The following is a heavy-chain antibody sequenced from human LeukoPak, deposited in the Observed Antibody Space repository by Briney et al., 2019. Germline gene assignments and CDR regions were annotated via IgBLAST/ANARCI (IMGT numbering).Heavy chain of an antibody. J-gene: IGHJ4*02. CDR1: GFTFSSYA. CDR3: ARIGDTRGWYNYFDY. V-gene: IGHV3-23*01. D-gene: IGHD6-19*01. CDR2: ISGSGGST. Sequence: GGSLRLSCAASGFTFSSYAMSWVRQAPGKGLEWVSAISGSGGSTYYADSVKGRFTISRDNSKNTLYLQMNSLRAEDTAVYYCARIGDTRGWYNYFDYWGQGTLVTVSS.